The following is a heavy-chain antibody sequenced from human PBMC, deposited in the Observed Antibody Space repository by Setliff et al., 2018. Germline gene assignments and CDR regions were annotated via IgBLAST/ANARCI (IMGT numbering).Heavy chain of an antibody. V-gene: IGHV3-21*04. CDR3: AKRRGWLDFDY. J-gene: IGHJ4*02. CDR2: ISNSGGYT. CDR1: GFTFSTHS. D-gene: IGHD6-19*01. Sequence: PGGSLRLSCAASGFTFSTHSMNWVRQAPGKGLEWVSSISNSGGYTYYADSVKGRFAISRDNSKNTVYLQVNNLRAEDTAMYYCAKRRGWLDFDYWGQGILVTVS.